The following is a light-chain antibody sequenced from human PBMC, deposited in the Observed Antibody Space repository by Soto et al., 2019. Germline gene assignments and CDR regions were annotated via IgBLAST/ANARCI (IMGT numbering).Light chain of an antibody. Sequence: EIVLTQSPGTLSLSPGERATXXXXXSQSISSSYLAWYQQKPGQAPRLLIYRTSNSATGIPDRFSGSGSGTDFTLTISRLEPEDFAVYCCQQYDSSPRTFGQGTKVDIK. CDR1: QSISSSY. CDR3: QQYDSSPRT. J-gene: IGKJ1*01. CDR2: RTS. V-gene: IGKV3-20*01.